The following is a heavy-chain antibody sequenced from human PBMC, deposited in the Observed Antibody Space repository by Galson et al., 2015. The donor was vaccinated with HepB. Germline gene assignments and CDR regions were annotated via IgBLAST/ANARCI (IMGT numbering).Heavy chain of an antibody. J-gene: IGHJ4*02. V-gene: IGHV3-33*01. CDR2: KWYDGTYK. CDR3: ARDSGNGGSQD. CDR1: GFIFSNYG. Sequence: SLRLSCAASGFIFSNYGMQWVRQAPGKGLEWVAHKWYDGTYKHYADSVKGRFTISRDNAKNTLFLQMNSLRAEDTAVYYCARDSGNGGSQDWGQGTLVSVSS. D-gene: IGHD2-8*01.